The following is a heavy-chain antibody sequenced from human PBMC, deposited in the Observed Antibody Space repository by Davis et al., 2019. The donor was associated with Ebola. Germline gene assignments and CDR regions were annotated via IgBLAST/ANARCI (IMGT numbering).Heavy chain of an antibody. CDR1: GGTFSSYA. Sequence: AASVKVSCKASGGTFSSYAINWVRQAPGQGLEWMGWMNPNSGNTGYAQKFQGRLSMTRNTPTNTAYMELSSLRSEDTAIYYCARGDIVTDQVEYFDYWGQGTLVTVSS. CDR3: ARGDIVTDQVEYFDY. CDR2: MNPNSGNT. V-gene: IGHV1-8*02. D-gene: IGHD5-12*01. J-gene: IGHJ4*02.